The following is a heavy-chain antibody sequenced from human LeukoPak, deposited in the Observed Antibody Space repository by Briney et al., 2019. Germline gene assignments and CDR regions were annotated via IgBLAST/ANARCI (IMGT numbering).Heavy chain of an antibody. CDR1: VGSFSGYY. J-gene: IGHJ4*02. CDR2: INHSGST. V-gene: IGHV4-34*01. CDR3: ASYCGGDCYSGDFDY. Sequence: PSETLSLTCAVYVGSFSGYYWSWIRQPPGKGLEWIGEINHSGSTNYNPSLKSRVTISVDTSKNQFSLKLSSVTAADTAVYYCASYCGGDCYSGDFDYWGQGTLVTVSS. D-gene: IGHD2-21*02.